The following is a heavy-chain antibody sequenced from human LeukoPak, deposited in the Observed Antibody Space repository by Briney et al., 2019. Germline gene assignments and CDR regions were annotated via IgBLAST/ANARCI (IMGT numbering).Heavy chain of an antibody. J-gene: IGHJ6*02. CDR1: GFTFSSYA. Sequence: PGGSLRLSCAASGFTFSSYAMSWVRQAPGKGLEWVSAISGSGGSTYYADSVKGRFTISRDNSKNTLYLQMNSLRAEDTAVYYCARDLGGSGPYGMDVWGQGTTVTVSS. CDR3: ARDLGGSGPYGMDV. D-gene: IGHD3-10*01. CDR2: ISGSGGST. V-gene: IGHV3-23*01.